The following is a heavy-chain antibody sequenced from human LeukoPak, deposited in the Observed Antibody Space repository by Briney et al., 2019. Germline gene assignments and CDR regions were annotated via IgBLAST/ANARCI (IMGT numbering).Heavy chain of an antibody. J-gene: IGHJ3*02. D-gene: IGHD4-23*01. Sequence: SETLSLTCTVSGGSISSSSYYWGWIRQPPGKGLEWIGYIYYSGSTYYNPSLKSRVTISVDTSKNQFSLKLSSVTAADTAVYYCARDSRFNDYGGNYDAFDIWGQGTMVTVSS. V-gene: IGHV4-31*03. CDR3: ARDSRFNDYGGNYDAFDI. CDR2: IYYSGST. CDR1: GGSISSSSYY.